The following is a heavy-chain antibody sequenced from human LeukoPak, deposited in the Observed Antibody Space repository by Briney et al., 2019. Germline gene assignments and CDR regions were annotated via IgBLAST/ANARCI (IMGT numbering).Heavy chain of an antibody. CDR1: GFTFSSYA. D-gene: IGHD6-13*01. V-gene: IGHV3-30-3*01. Sequence: GGSLRLSCSASGFTFSSYAMHWVRQAPGRGLEWVAVISYDGSNKYYADSVKGRFTISRDNSKNTLYLQMNSLGAEDTAVYYCAREGESSSIDPWGQGTLVTVSS. J-gene: IGHJ5*02. CDR3: AREGESSSIDP. CDR2: ISYDGSNK.